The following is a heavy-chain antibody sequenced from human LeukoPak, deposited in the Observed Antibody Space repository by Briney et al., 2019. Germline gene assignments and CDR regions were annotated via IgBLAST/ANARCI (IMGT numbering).Heavy chain of an antibody. CDR1: GGSISSYY. CDR2: IYYSGST. J-gene: IGHJ5*02. D-gene: IGHD4-17*01. V-gene: IGHV4-59*01. CDR3: ARGIYGDYADWFDP. Sequence: PSETLSLTCTVSGGSISSYYWSWIRQPPGKGLEWIGYIYYSGSTNYNPSLKSRVTISVDTSKNQFSLKLSSVTAADTAVYYCARGIYGDYADWFDPWGQGTLVTVSS.